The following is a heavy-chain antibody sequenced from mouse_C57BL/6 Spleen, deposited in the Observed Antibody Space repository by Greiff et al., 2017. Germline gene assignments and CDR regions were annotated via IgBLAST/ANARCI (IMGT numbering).Heavy chain of an antibody. CDR2: INYDGSST. CDR3: ARETPFITTVVDYWYFDV. CDR1: GFTFSDYY. J-gene: IGHJ1*03. D-gene: IGHD1-1*01. V-gene: IGHV5-16*01. Sequence: DVQLVESEGGLVQPGSSMKLSCTASGFTFSDYYMAWVRQVPEKGLEWVANINYDGSSTYYLDSLKSRFIISRDNAKNILYLQMSSLKSEDTATYYCARETPFITTVVDYWYFDVWGTGTTVTVSS.